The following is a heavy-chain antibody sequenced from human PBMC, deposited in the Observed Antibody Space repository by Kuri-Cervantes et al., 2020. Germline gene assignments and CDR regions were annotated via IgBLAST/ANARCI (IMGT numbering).Heavy chain of an antibody. CDR3: ARGLESLFPHPGTSMATV. D-gene: IGHD2-21*01. CDR2: INHSGST. CDR1: GGSFSGYY. J-gene: IGHJ4*02. V-gene: IGHV4-34*01. Sequence: GSLRLSCAVYGGSFSGYYWSWIRQPPGKGLEWIGEINHSGSTNYNPSLKSRVTISVDTSKNQFSLKLSSATAADTAVYYCARGLESLFPHPGTSMATVWGQGTLVTVSS.